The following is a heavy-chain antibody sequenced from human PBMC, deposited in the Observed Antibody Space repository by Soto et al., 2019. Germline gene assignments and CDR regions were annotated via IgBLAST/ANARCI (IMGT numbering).Heavy chain of an antibody. CDR1: GFTFSNAW. J-gene: IGHJ4*02. CDR3: TTDSYSTMIVVLFDY. V-gene: IGHV3-15*07. CDR2: IKSKTDGGTT. Sequence: GGSLRLSCAASGFTFSNAWINWVRQAPGKGLEWVGRIKSKTDGGTTDFAAPVKGRFAISRDDSKNMVYLQMNSLKTEDTGIYSCTTDSYSTMIVVLFDYWGQGTLVTVSS. D-gene: IGHD3-22*01.